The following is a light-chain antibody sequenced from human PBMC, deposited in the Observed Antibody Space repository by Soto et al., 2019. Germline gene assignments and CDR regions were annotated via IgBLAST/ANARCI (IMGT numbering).Light chain of an antibody. Sequence: QPVLPQSHSASAFLGASVNLTCTLSRGHRSYAIAWHQQQPEKGPRSLMKLNSDGSHSKGDGIPDRFSGSSSGAERYRTIPSLQSQDEADYYRQTWGTGIHYVVGTGTKLTVL. CDR3: QTWGTGIHYV. CDR1: RGHRSYA. J-gene: IGLJ1*01. V-gene: IGLV4-69*01. CDR2: LNSDGSH.